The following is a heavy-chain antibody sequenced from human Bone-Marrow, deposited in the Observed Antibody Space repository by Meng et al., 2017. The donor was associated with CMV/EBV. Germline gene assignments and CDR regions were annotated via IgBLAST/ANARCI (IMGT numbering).Heavy chain of an antibody. CDR3: ARGLRVVRFLELTSYYYYYGMDV. D-gene: IGHD3-3*01. CDR1: GGTFSSYA. J-gene: IGHJ6*02. V-gene: IGHV1-69*10. CDR2: IIPILGIA. Sequence: SVKVSCKASGGTFSSYAISWVRQAPGQGLEWMGGIIPILGIANYAQKFQGRVTITADKSTSTAYMELSSLRSEDTAVYYCARGLRVVRFLELTSYYYYYGMDVWGQGTKVTVS.